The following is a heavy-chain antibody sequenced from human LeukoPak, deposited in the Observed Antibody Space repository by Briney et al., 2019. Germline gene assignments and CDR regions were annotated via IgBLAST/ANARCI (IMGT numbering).Heavy chain of an antibody. CDR1: GGSISSYY. D-gene: IGHD2-2*01. J-gene: IGHJ5*02. CDR3: ARNLGYCSTTSCYWFDP. V-gene: IGHV4-59*01. CDR2: IYYSGST. Sequence: SETLSLTCTVSGGSISSYYWSWIRQPPGKGLEWIGYIYYSGSTNYNPSLKSRVTISVDTSKNQFSLKLSSVTAADTAVYYCARNLGYCSTTSCYWFDPWGQGTLVTVSS.